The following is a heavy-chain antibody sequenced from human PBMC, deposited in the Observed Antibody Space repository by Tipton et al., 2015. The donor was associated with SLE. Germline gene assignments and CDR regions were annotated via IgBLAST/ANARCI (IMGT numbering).Heavy chain of an antibody. J-gene: IGHJ3*02. CDR2: ISYDGSNK. CDR3: ARENGFLGAFDI. V-gene: IGHV3-30*03. Sequence: RSLRLSCAASGFTFSSYGMHWVRQAPGKGLEWVAVISYDGSNKYYADSVKGRFTISRDNSKNTLYLQMNSLRAEDTAVYYCARENGFLGAFDIWGQGTMVTVSS. CDR1: GFTFSSYG. D-gene: IGHD2-8*01.